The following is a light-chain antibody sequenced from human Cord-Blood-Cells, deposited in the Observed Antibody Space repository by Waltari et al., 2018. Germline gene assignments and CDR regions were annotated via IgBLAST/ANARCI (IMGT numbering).Light chain of an antibody. Sequence: EIVLTQSPATLSFSPGERATLPCRASQMVSSYLAWYQQRPGQAPRLLIYDASNRATGIPARFSGSGFGTDFTLTISSLEPEDFAVYYCQQRSNWPPLTFGGGTKVEIK. CDR3: QQRSNWPPLT. CDR2: DAS. V-gene: IGKV3-11*01. CDR1: QMVSSY. J-gene: IGKJ4*01.